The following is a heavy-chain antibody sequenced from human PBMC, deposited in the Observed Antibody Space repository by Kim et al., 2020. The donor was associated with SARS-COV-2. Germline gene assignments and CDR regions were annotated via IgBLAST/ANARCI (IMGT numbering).Heavy chain of an antibody. CDR1: GFTFSSYG. D-gene: IGHD6-6*01. Sequence: GGSLRLSCAASGFTFSSYGMHWVRQAPGKGLEWVAVIWYDGSNKYYADSVKGRFTISRDNSKNTLYLQMNSLRAEDTAVYDCAKDLVSSWDTGSASYYYGMDVWGQGTTVTVSS. CDR2: IWYDGSNK. V-gene: IGHV3-33*06. J-gene: IGHJ6*02. CDR3: AKDLVSSWDTGSASYYYGMDV.